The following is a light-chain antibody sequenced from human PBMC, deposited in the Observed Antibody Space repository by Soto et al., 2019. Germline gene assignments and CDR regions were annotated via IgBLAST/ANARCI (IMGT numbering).Light chain of an antibody. Sequence: DIQMTQSPSSLSASVGDRVTLTCRASQSISSYLNWYQQKPGKAPNLLMYAASSLQSGVPSRFSGSESGTDFTLTISSLQPEDFATDYCQQSYNTPWTFGQGTKVGIK. V-gene: IGKV1-39*01. CDR1: QSISSY. CDR3: QQSYNTPWT. CDR2: AAS. J-gene: IGKJ1*01.